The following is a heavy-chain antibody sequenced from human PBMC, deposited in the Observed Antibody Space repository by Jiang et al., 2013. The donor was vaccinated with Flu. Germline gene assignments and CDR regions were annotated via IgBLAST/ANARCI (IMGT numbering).Heavy chain of an antibody. CDR2: INPNSGGT. CDR3: ARNIRGDFWSGHPSGY. Sequence: SGAEVKKPGASVKVSCKASGYTFTGYYMHWVRQAPGQGLEWMGWINPNSGGTNYAQKFQGRVTMTRDTSISTAYMELSRLRSDDTAVYYCARNIRGDFWSGHPSGYWGQGTLVTVSS. CDR1: GYTFTGYY. D-gene: IGHD3-3*01. V-gene: IGHV1-2*02. J-gene: IGHJ4*02.